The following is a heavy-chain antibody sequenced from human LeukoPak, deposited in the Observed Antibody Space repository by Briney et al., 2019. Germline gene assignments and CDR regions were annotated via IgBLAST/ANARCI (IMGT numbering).Heavy chain of an antibody. V-gene: IGHV3-7*01. D-gene: IGHD3-3*01. CDR2: IKQDGSEK. Sequence: PGGSLRLSCAASGFTFSSHWMSWVRRAPGKGLEWVANIKQDGSEKYYVDSVKGRFTISRDNAKNSLYLQMNSLRAEDTAVYYCARDRDDDFWSGYRQIAFDIWGQGTMVTVSS. CDR3: ARDRDDDFWSGYRQIAFDI. CDR1: GFTFSSHW. J-gene: IGHJ3*02.